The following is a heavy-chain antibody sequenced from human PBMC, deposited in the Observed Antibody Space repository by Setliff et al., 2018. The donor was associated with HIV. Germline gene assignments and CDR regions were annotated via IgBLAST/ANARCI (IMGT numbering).Heavy chain of an antibody. D-gene: IGHD1-1*01. V-gene: IGHV3-66*01. Sequence: PGGSLRLSCAASGFTVSSNYMSWVRQAPGEGLEWVSLIYSGGSTYYADSVKGRFTISRDNSKNTLYLQMNSLRAEDTAVYYCATEARHHGSALDPFDCWGQGTLVTVSS. J-gene: IGHJ4*02. CDR1: GFTVSSNY. CDR2: IYSGGST. CDR3: ATEARHHGSALDPFDC.